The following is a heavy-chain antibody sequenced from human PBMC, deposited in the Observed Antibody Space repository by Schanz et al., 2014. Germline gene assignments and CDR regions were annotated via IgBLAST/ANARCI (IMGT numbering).Heavy chain of an antibody. CDR1: GFNFSDYA. V-gene: IGHV3-30*18. CDR3: AKGPYYYYYMDV. J-gene: IGHJ6*03. CDR2: VSSDGNND. Sequence: VHLLESGGGLVPPGGSLRLSCAASGFNFSDYAMCWVRQAPGKGLEWVALVSSDGNNDYYTDSVKGRFTISRDNSKNTVHLQMNSLRAEDTAVYYCAKGPYYYYYMDVWGNGTTVTVSS.